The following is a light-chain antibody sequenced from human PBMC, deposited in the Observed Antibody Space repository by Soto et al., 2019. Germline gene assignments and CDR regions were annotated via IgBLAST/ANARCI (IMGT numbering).Light chain of an antibody. Sequence: EIVLTQSPATLSLSPGERATLSCRASQSVSSYLAWYQQKPGQAPRLLIYDASNRATGIPARFSGSGSGTDFTLTISSLEPADFAVYYCQQRSNGPLTFGGGTKGEIK. CDR3: QQRSNGPLT. CDR1: QSVSSY. V-gene: IGKV3-11*01. CDR2: DAS. J-gene: IGKJ4*01.